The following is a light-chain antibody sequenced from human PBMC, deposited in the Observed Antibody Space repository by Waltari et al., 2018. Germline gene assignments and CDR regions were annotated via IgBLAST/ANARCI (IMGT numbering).Light chain of an antibody. V-gene: IGKV3-11*01. CDR2: DAS. CDR1: QSVSHY. J-gene: IGKJ5*01. CDR3: QQYNHWSLIS. Sequence: EIVLTQSPATLSLSPGERATLSCRASQSVSHYLAWYQQKPGQVPRLLIYDASNRATGIPARFSGSGSGTDFTLTISSLEPEDFAVYFCQQYNHWSLISFGQGTRLEMK.